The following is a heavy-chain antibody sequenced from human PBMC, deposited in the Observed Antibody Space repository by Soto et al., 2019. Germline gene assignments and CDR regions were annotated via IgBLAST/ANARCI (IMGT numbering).Heavy chain of an antibody. V-gene: IGHV3-23*01. D-gene: IGHD2-2*01. CDR3: AKIPIVVVPAAMFDAFDI. CDR2: ISGSGGST. CDR1: GFTFSNYA. Sequence: GGSLRLSCAASGFTFSNYAMSWVRQAPGKGLEWVSAISGSGGSTYYADSVKGRFTISRDNSKNTLYLQMNSLRAEDTAVYYCAKIPIVVVPAAMFDAFDIWGQGTMVTVSS. J-gene: IGHJ3*02.